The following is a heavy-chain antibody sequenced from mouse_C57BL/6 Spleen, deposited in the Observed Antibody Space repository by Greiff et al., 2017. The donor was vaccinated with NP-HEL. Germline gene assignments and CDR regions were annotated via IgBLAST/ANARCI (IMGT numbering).Heavy chain of an antibody. V-gene: IGHV1-80*01. CDR3: ARRGAYDYEAWFAY. CDR2: IYPGDGDT. J-gene: IGHJ3*01. Sequence: VQLQQSGAELVKPGASVKISCKASGYAFSSYWMNWVKQRPGKGLEWIGQIYPGDGDTNYNGKFKGKATLTADKSSSPAYMQLSSLTSEDSAVYFGARRGAYDYEAWFAYWGQGTLVTVSA. D-gene: IGHD2-4*01. CDR1: GYAFSSYW.